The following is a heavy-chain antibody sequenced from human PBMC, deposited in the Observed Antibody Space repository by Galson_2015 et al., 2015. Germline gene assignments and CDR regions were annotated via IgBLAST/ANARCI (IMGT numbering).Heavy chain of an antibody. V-gene: IGHV3-23*01. D-gene: IGHD7-27*01. J-gene: IGHJ4*02. CDR2: FRGTGGSR. CDR3: TRQLGIGSGSPDS. CDR1: GFTFNTYA. Sequence: SLRLSCAPSGFTFNTYAMSWVRQAPGKGLEWVSGFRGTGGSRWYADSGKGRFTFSKDNAKTTLYLQMNSLRGVDTAVYYCTRQLGIGSGSPDSWGQGTLVAVSS.